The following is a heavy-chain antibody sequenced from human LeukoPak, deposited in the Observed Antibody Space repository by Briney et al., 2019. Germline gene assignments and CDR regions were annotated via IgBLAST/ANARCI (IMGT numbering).Heavy chain of an antibody. CDR1: GFTFSSYS. Sequence: GGSLRLSCAASGFTFSSYSMNWVRQAPGKGLEWVSSISSSSSYIYYADSVKGRFTISRDNAKNSLYLQMNSLRAEDTAVYYCAREFSSGWYYFDYWCQGTLVTVSS. V-gene: IGHV3-21*01. J-gene: IGHJ4*02. D-gene: IGHD6-19*01. CDR2: ISSSSSYI. CDR3: AREFSSGWYYFDY.